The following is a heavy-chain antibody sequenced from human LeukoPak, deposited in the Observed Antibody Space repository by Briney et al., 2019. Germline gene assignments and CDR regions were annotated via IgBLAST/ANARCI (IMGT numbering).Heavy chain of an antibody. J-gene: IGHJ6*02. CDR2: IYYSGST. V-gene: IGHV4-31*03. CDR1: GGSISRGGYY. CDR3: ARVPLTYDSSGYYYYYYGMDV. D-gene: IGHD3-22*01. Sequence: TSETLSLTCTVSGGSISRGGYYWSWIRQHPRKGLEWIGYIYYSGSTYYNPSLKSRVTISVDTSKNQFSLKLSSVTAADTAVYYCARVPLTYDSSGYYYYYYGMDVWGQGTTVTVSS.